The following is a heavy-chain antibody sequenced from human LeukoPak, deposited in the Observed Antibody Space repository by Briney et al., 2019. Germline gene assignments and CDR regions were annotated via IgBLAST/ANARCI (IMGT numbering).Heavy chain of an antibody. CDR2: ISHRGRT. CDR3: ARIALYFLEPFDY. J-gene: IGHJ4*02. V-gene: IGHV4-34*01. CDR1: GGSVSGYY. Sequence: SETLSLSCAVYGGSVSGYYWSWIRQPPGKGLEWIGEISHRGRTHYNPSLKGRVTMSVDTSKNHFALEVDSVTAADTAVYYCARIALYFLEPFDYWGQGILVTVSS. D-gene: IGHD3-3*01.